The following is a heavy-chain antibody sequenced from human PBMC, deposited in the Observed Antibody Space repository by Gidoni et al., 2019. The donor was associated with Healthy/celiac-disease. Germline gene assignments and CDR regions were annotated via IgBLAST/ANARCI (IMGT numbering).Heavy chain of an antibody. J-gene: IGHJ4*02. CDR2: INAGNGYT. V-gene: IGHV1-3*01. Sequence: QVQLVQSGAEVKKPGAAVKVSCKASGYTFTGYPLHWVRQAPGQSLEWMGWINAGNGYTKHAQTFQGRLTITRDTSANTAYMELSSLRADDTAVYYWARGSIDLAYWGQGTLVTVSS. D-gene: IGHD3-10*01. CDR3: ARGSIDLAY. CDR1: GYTFTGYP.